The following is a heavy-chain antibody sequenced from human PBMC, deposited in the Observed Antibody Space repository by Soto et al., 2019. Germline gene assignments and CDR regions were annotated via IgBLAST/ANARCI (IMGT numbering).Heavy chain of an antibody. D-gene: IGHD2-2*03. Sequence: SETLSLTCTVSGDSVSTNSYSWGWIRQPPGKGLEWIGTIYSSENTYYNPSLLSRVTISVDTSKNEFSLRLSSVTAADTAVYYCARLNGYCISTNCHGYYGMDVWGQGTTVTVSS. CDR1: GDSVSTNSYS. CDR3: ARLNGYCISTNCHGYYGMDV. J-gene: IGHJ6*02. V-gene: IGHV4-39*01. CDR2: IYSSENT.